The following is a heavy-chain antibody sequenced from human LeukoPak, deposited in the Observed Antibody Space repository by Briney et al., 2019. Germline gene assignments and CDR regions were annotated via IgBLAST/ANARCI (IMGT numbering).Heavy chain of an antibody. V-gene: IGHV4-39*01. CDR2: IYYDGST. CDR1: GGSFSRTGYY. CDR3: ARHRKSLAYYYDSSGYRTDD. Sequence: SETLSLTCTVSGGSFSRTGYYWGWIRQPPGKGLEWIGTIYYDGSTYYKASLKSRVTICVDTYKNQFSLKLSAMSAAGTAVYYCARHRKSLAYYYDSSGYRTDDGSEGT. D-gene: IGHD3-22*01. J-gene: IGHJ4*02.